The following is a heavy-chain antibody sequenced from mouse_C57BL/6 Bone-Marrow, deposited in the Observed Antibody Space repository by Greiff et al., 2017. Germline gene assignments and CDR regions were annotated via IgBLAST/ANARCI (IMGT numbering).Heavy chain of an antibody. CDR2: ISNGSGST. CDR3: ARRGFAY. J-gene: IGHJ3*01. Sequence: EVQLVESGGGLVQPGGSLKLSCAASGFTFSDYYMYWVRQTPEKRLEWVAYISNGSGSTYYPDTVKGRFTISRDNAKNTLYLQMSRLKSEDTAMYYCARRGFAYWGQGTLVTVSA. V-gene: IGHV5-12*01. CDR1: GFTFSDYY.